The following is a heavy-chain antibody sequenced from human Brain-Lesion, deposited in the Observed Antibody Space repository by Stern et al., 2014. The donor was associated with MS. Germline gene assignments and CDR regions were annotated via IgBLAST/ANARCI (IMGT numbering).Heavy chain of an antibody. CDR2: FDSEDGET. Sequence: VQLVESGAEVKQPGASVKVSCKVSGYTLTELSMHWVRQAPRKGLEWMGGFDSEDGETIYAQKFQGRVTMTEDTSTDTAYMELSSLRSEDTAVYYCATLSPGAGGNYYRHFDYWGQGTLVTVSS. CDR3: ATLSPGAGGNYYRHFDY. D-gene: IGHD1-26*01. J-gene: IGHJ4*02. CDR1: GYTLTELS. V-gene: IGHV1-24*01.